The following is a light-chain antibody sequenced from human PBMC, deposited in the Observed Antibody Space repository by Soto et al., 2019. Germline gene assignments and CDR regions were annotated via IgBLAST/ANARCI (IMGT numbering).Light chain of an antibody. CDR1: QSVSSN. CDR3: QRRANWPIT. J-gene: IGKJ5*01. Sequence: EIVMTQSPATLSVSPGERATLSCRASQSVSSNLAWYQQKPGQAPRLLIYDASNRATGIPARFSGSGSGTDFTLTISSLEPEDFAVYYCQRRANWPITFGQGTRLEIK. CDR2: DAS. V-gene: IGKV3-11*01.